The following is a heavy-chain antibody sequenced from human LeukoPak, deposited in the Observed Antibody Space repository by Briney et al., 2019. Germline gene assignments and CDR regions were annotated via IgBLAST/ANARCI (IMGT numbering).Heavy chain of an antibody. CDR3: ATEGYYDSSGYYTDY. J-gene: IGHJ4*02. CDR2: INPSGGST. CDR1: GYTFTSYY. V-gene: IGHV1-46*01. Sequence: ASVKVSCKASGYTFTSYYMHWVRQAPGQGLEWMGIINPSGGSTSYAQKFQGRVTMTRNPSISTAYMELSSLKSEDTAVYYCATEGYYDSSGYYTDYWGQGTLVTVSS. D-gene: IGHD3-22*01.